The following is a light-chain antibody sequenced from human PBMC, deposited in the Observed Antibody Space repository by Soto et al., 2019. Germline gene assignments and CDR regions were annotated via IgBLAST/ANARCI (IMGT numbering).Light chain of an antibody. CDR3: TSYTAKNTLV. CDR1: TSDIHDFNS. J-gene: IGLJ1*01. CDR2: DVN. V-gene: IGLV2-14*01. Sequence: QSVLTQPASVSGSPGQSITISCSGPTSDIHDFNSISWYRHHPGKAPRLIVYDVNKRPSGISPRFPGPKSGLTASLTISGLQGEDEADYFCTSYTAKNTLVFGTGTKVTVL.